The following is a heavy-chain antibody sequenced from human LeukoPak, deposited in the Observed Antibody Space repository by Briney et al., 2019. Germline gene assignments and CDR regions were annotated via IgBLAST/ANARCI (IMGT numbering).Heavy chain of an antibody. V-gene: IGHV3-7*05. CDR2: IKQDGSEK. Sequence: PGGSLRLSCAASGFTFSSYWMSWVRQAPGKGLEWVANIKQDGSEKYYVDSVKGRFTISRDNAKNSLYLQMNSLRAEDTAVYYCARGSVRYCPCGMDVWGQGTTVTVSS. CDR3: ARGSVRYCPCGMDV. D-gene: IGHD2-15*01. CDR1: GFTFSSYW. J-gene: IGHJ6*02.